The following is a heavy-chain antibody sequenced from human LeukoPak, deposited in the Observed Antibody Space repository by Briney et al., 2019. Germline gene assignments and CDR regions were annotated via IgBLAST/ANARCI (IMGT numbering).Heavy chain of an antibody. D-gene: IGHD3-22*01. CDR2: IIPIFGTA. V-gene: IGHV1-69*13. CDR1: GGTFSSYA. CDR3: ARDSSSGYYYNWFDP. Sequence: SVTVSCTASGGTFSSYAISWVRQAPGQGLEWMGGIIPIFGTANYAQKFQGRVTITADESTSTAYMELSSLRSEDTAVYYCARDSSSGYYYNWFDPWGQGTLVTVSS. J-gene: IGHJ5*02.